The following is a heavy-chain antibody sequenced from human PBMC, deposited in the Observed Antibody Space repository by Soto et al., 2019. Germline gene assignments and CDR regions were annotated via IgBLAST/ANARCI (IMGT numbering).Heavy chain of an antibody. CDR3: ARKPTWHPFDY. Sequence: QVQLVQSGAEVKKPGASVKVSCKASGFTFTKYGFSWVRQAPGQGREWMGWISATNFDTHYGQELQGRVTMTTDTSTSTVYMEVRSLTSDDTGVYYCARKPTWHPFDYGGQGTLVTVSS. CDR2: ISATNFDT. CDR1: GFTFTKYG. V-gene: IGHV1-18*01. J-gene: IGHJ4*02.